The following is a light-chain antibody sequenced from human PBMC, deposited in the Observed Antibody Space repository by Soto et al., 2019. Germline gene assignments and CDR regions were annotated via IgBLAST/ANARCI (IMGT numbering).Light chain of an antibody. CDR1: QNITKF. CDR3: QQRYSTTKT. Sequence: DIQMTQSPSSLSASVGDRVTIACRASQNITKFLNWYQQKQGKAPKLLIYAASSLQSGVPSRFSGSGSGTDFTITISSLKKEDCATYYCQQRYSTTKTFGQGTKVDIK. J-gene: IGKJ1*01. V-gene: IGKV1-39*01. CDR2: AAS.